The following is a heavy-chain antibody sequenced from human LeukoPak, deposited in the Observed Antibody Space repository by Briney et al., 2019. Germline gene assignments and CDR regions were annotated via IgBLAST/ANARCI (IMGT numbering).Heavy chain of an antibody. CDR3: ARAAVASYYYGMDV. J-gene: IGHJ6*02. CDR2: IYSGGST. CDR1: GFTFSSNY. D-gene: IGHD6-19*01. Sequence: GGSLRLSCAASGFTFSSNYMSWVRQAPGKGLEWVSVIYSGGSTYYADSVKGRFTISRDNSKNTLYLQMNSLRAEDTAVYYCARAAVASYYYGMDVWGQGTTVTVSS. V-gene: IGHV3-66*01.